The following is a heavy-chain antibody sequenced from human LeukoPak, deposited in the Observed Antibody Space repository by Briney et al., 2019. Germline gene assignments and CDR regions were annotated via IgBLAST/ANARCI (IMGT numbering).Heavy chain of an antibody. Sequence: SETLSLTCTVSGGSISSYYWSWIRQPPGKGLEWIGYIYYSGSTNYNPSLKSRVTISVDTSKNQFSLKLSSVTAADTAVYYCARNDDDMDVWGKGTTVTVSS. CDR3: ARNDDDMDV. V-gene: IGHV4-59*01. CDR1: GGSISSYY. CDR2: IYYSGST. J-gene: IGHJ6*03. D-gene: IGHD1-1*01.